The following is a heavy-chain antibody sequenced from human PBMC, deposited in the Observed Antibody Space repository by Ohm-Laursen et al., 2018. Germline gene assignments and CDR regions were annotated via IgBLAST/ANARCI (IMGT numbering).Heavy chain of an antibody. Sequence: RLSCAASGFTFSTYTMNWVRQAPGKGLEWVSSISSSSSYIYYADSVKGRFTISRDNAKNSLYLQMNSLRAEDTAVYYCARDSGLAAPDHWGQGTLVTVSS. CDR2: ISSSSSYI. V-gene: IGHV3-21*01. CDR3: ARDSGLAAPDH. D-gene: IGHD6-13*01. J-gene: IGHJ5*02. CDR1: GFTFSTYT.